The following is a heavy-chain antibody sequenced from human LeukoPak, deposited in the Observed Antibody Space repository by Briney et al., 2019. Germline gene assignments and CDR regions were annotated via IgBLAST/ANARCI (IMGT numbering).Heavy chain of an antibody. V-gene: IGHV1-69*04. CDR2: IIPVLGIA. Sequence: SVKVSCKASGGTFSSYTISWVRQAPGQGLEWMGRIIPVLGIANYAQKFQGRVTITADKSTSTAYMELSSLRSEDTAVYYCARDFFDCSSTSCLYKYNWFDPWGQGTLVTVSS. CDR3: ARDFFDCSSTSCLYKYNWFDP. J-gene: IGHJ5*02. CDR1: GGTFSSYT. D-gene: IGHD2-2*01.